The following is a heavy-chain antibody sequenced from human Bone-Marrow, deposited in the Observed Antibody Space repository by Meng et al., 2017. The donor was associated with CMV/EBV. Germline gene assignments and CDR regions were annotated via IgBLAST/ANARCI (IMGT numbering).Heavy chain of an antibody. J-gene: IGHJ4*02. D-gene: IGHD5-24*01. CDR2: IRYDGSNK. Sequence: GESLKISCAASGFTFSSYGMHWVRQAPGKGLEWVAFIRYDGSNKYYADSVKGRFTISRDNSKNTLYLQMNSLRAEDTAVYYCAKRTERWLHLDYWGQGTLVTFSS. V-gene: IGHV3-30*02. CDR1: GFTFSSYG. CDR3: AKRTERWLHLDY.